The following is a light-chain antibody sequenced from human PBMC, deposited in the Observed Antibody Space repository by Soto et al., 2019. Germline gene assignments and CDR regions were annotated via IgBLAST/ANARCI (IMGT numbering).Light chain of an antibody. CDR3: QQYKSWPPIT. J-gene: IGKJ5*01. CDR2: GAS. Sequence: EIVVTQSPATLSVSPGERATLSFRASQSVSSNLAWYQQKPGRAPRLLIYGASTRATGVPDRFSGTGSGTEFTLTISSLKSEDYAVYYCQQYKSWPPITFGQGTRLEIK. CDR1: QSVSSN. V-gene: IGKV3-15*01.